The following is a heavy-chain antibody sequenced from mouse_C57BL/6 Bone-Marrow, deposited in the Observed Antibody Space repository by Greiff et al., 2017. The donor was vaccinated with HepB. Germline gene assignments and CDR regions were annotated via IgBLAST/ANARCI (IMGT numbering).Heavy chain of an antibody. V-gene: IGHV1-15*01. CDR3: TRGVGWLSYYFDY. CDR2: IDPETGGT. CDR1: GYTFTDYE. J-gene: IGHJ2*01. D-gene: IGHD2-3*01. Sequence: VQGVESGAELVRPGASVTLSCKASGYTFTDYEMHWVKQTPVHGLEWIGAIDPETGGTAYNQKFKGKAILTADKSSSTAYMELRSLTSEDSAVYYCTRGVGWLSYYFDYWGQGTTLTVSS.